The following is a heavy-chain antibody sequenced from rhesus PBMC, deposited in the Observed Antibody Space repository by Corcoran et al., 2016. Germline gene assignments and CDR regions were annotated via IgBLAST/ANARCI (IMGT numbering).Heavy chain of an antibody. Sequence: QVQLQESGPGLVKPSETLSLTCAVSGGSISSGYYYWSWIRQPPGKGLEWIGYIPYSGSTSYNPSHKSRVTISRDTSKNQFSLKLSSLTAADTAVDYCARMEGRGYSSRQFDYWGQGVLVTVSS. D-gene: IGHD5-24*01. V-gene: IGHV4-122*02. CDR3: ARMEGRGYSSRQFDY. CDR1: GGSISSGYYY. CDR2: IPYSGST. J-gene: IGHJ4*01.